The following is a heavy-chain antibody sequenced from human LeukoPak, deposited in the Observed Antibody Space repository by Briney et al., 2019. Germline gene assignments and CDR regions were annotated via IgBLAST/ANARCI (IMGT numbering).Heavy chain of an antibody. J-gene: IGHJ4*02. V-gene: IGHV3-66*03. CDR1: GLTGSHNY. CDR2: IHTSGDT. CDR3: AKDLTGYCSGGSCHGGVDY. D-gene: IGHD2-15*01. Sequence: TGGSLRLSCAASGLTGSHNYVSWVRQAPGKGLERVSAIHTSGDTCYADSVKGRFTISRDNSKNTLYLQMNSLRAEDTAVYYCAKDLTGYCSGGSCHGGVDYWGQGTLVTVSS.